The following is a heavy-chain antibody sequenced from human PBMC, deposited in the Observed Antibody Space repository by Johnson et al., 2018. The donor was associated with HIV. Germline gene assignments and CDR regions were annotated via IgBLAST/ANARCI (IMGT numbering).Heavy chain of an antibody. V-gene: IGHV3-30-3*01. J-gene: IGHJ3*02. D-gene: IGHD3-16*02. CDR2: ISYDGSNK. CDR3: ARGAITCGGVIGGDDDFDS. Sequence: QVQLVESGGGLIQPGGSLRLSCAASGFTVSSTYMSWVRQAPGKGLEWVAVISYDGSNKYYADSVKGRFTISRDNSKNTGYLQMNSLRAEDTAVYYCARGAITCGGVIGGDDDFDSWGQGTMVTVAS. CDR1: GFTVSSTY.